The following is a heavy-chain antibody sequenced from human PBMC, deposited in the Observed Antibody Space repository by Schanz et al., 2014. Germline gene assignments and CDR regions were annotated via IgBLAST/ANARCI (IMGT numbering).Heavy chain of an antibody. CDR1: GYTFTTYY. Sequence: QVQLLQSGAEVKKPGASMKVSCKASGYTFTTYYMLWVRQAPGQGLEWMGIINPSGGSTRYGQKFQCRISVTTVTSTSTVYLELSSLRSDDTAVYYCGRGFSRSYIDFWGQGTLIAVSS. CDR2: INPSGGST. J-gene: IGHJ4*02. V-gene: IGHV1-46*03. CDR3: GRGFSRSYIDF. D-gene: IGHD6-6*01.